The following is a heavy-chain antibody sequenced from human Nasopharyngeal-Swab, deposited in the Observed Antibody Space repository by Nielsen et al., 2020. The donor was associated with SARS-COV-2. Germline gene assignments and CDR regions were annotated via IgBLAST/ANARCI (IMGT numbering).Heavy chain of an antibody. V-gene: IGHV3-73*01. CDR1: GFTFSGSA. Sequence: GESLKISCAASGFTFSGSAMHWVRQASGKGPEWVGRIRSKANSYATAYAASVKGRFTISRDDSKNTAYLQMNSLKTEDTAVYYCTRPYLGRGYWGQGTLVTVSS. CDR2: IRSKANSYAT. J-gene: IGHJ4*02. CDR3: TRPYLGRGY.